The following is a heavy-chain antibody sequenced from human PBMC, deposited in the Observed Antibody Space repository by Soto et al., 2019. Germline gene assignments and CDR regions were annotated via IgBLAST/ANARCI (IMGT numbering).Heavy chain of an antibody. J-gene: IGHJ4*02. Sequence: GGSLRLSCAASGFTFSSYAMSWVRQAPGKGLEWVSTISGTGGNTYYADSVTGRFTISRDNSKNMLFLQMNSLRAEDTAVYYCAKVGYFDTISNYWGQGTLVTVS. CDR2: ISGTGGNT. CDR3: AKVGYFDTISNY. V-gene: IGHV3-23*01. D-gene: IGHD3-22*01. CDR1: GFTFSSYA.